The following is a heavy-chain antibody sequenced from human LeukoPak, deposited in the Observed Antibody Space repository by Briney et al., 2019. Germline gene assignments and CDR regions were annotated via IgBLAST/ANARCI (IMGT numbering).Heavy chain of an antibody. J-gene: IGHJ4*02. D-gene: IGHD2-8*01. CDR3: AKHPSWQPPCI. Sequence: PGGSLRLSCTSCGFTFRSYAMAWVGQAPGEGLEWVSAMSGSGRNTNYVDSVKGRFTISRDNSKNTLYLQMNSLRAEDTAVYYDAKHPSWQPPCIWGQGTLVTVSS. CDR2: MSGSGRNT. CDR1: GFTFRSYA. V-gene: IGHV3-23*01.